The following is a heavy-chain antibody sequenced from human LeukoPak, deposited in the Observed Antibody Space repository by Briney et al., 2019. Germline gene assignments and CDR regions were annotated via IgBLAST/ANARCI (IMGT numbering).Heavy chain of an antibody. J-gene: IGHJ5*02. V-gene: IGHV4-4*07. Sequence: SKTLSLTCTVSGGSISSYYWSWIRQPAGKGLEWIGRIYTSGSTNYNPSLKSRVTMSVDTSKNQFSLKLSSVTAADTAVYYCARDGEYQLLYNWFDPWGQGTLVTVSS. CDR2: IYTSGST. CDR1: GGSISSYY. D-gene: IGHD2-2*01. CDR3: ARDGEYQLLYNWFDP.